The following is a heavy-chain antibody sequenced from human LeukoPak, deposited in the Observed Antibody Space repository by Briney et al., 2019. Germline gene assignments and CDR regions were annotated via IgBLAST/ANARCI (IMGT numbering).Heavy chain of an antibody. V-gene: IGHV3-20*04. J-gene: IGHJ4*02. CDR3: ARERDRGNDFGDSVDY. Sequence: PGGSLRLSCAASGFPLADNGMSWVRQTPGKGLEWVCGINWNGADTAFADSVKGRFTVSRDNAKNSLYLQMTGLTAEDTAFYYCARERDRGNDFGDSVDYWGQGTLVT. CDR2: INWNGADT. D-gene: IGHD4-17*01. CDR1: GFPLADNG.